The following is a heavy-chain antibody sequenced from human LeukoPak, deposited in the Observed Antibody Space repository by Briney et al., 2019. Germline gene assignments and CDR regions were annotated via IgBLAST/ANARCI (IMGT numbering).Heavy chain of an antibody. J-gene: IGHJ4*02. V-gene: IGHV3-23*01. Sequence: GGSLRLSCAASGFSFRTYSMNWVRQAPGKGLEWVSAISGTGGTTYYADSVKGRFTISRDNSKNTLYLQMHSLRAEDTAVYYCAKALGSIVVTTTDYWGQGTLVTVSS. CDR2: ISGTGGTT. D-gene: IGHD5-12*01. CDR1: GFSFRTYS. CDR3: AKALGSIVVTTTDY.